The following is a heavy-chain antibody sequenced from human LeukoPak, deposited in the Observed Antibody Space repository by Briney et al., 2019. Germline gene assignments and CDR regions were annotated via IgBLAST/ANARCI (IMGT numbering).Heavy chain of an antibody. V-gene: IGHV1-2*02. D-gene: IGHD1-26*01. CDR1: GDTFSSYA. J-gene: IGHJ5*01. CDR2: VSPNSGDT. Sequence: ASVKVSCKASGDTFSSYAISWVRQAPGQGLEWMGCVSPNSGDTNYAQKFQGSVTMTRDTSISTVYMELSRLRSDDTAVYYCARASGSYWWFDSWGQGTLVTVSS. CDR3: ARASGSYWWFDS.